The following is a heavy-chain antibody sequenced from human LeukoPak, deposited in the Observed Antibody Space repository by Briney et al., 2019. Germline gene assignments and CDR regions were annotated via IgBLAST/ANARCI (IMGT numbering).Heavy chain of an antibody. J-gene: IGHJ4*02. D-gene: IGHD3-16*02. CDR1: GFSFSSNS. Sequence: GGSLRLSCAASGFSFSSNSMNWVRQAPGKGLEWVSSISSSSSYIYYADSVKGRFTISRDNARNSLYLQMNSLRAEDTAVYYCARGRDYDYVWGSYRYKGYVDYWGQGTLVTVSS. CDR2: ISSSSSYI. V-gene: IGHV3-21*01. CDR3: ARGRDYDYVWGSYRYKGYVDY.